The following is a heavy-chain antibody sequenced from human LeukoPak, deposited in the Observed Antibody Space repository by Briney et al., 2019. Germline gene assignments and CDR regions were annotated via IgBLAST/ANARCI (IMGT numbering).Heavy chain of an antibody. Sequence: GGSLRLSCTTSGFTFGDYRINWVRQAPGKELEWVGVIRGKASGGTTDYAASVKGRFTISRDDSKSIAYLQMSSLKIEDTAVYYCSRDLGTTETGDDYWGQGTLVTVSS. CDR3: SRDLGTTETGDDY. J-gene: IGHJ4*02. CDR1: GFTFGDYR. D-gene: IGHD4-17*01. CDR2: IRGKASGGTT. V-gene: IGHV3-49*04.